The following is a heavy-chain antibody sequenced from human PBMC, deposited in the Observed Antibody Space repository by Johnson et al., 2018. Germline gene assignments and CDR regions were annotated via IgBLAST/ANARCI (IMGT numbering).Heavy chain of an antibody. D-gene: IGHD1-26*01. J-gene: IGHJ4*02. CDR3: MGSRVGDY. CDR1: GFTFSSYW. CDR2: IKEDGSEK. Sequence: VQLVQSGGGLVPPGESVTLSCAASGFTFSSYWMSWVRQAPGKWLEWVAKIKEDGSEKYYVDSVKGRFTISRNNAHCSLYLQMNSLRGEDTAVYDCMGSRVGDYWGQGTLVTVSS. V-gene: IGHV3-7*01.